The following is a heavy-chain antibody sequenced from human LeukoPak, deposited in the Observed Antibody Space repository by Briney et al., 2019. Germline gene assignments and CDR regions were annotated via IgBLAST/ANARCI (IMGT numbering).Heavy chain of an antibody. Sequence: PGGSLRLSCAASGFTFSSYSMNWVRQAPGKGLEWVSYISSSSSTIYYADSVKGRFTISRDNAKNSLYLQMNSLRAEDTAVYYCARPQSKYCSGGSCYSDYWGQGTLVTVSS. CDR1: GFTFSSYS. J-gene: IGHJ4*02. D-gene: IGHD2-15*01. CDR2: ISSSSSTI. CDR3: ARPQSKYCSGGSCYSDY. V-gene: IGHV3-48*04.